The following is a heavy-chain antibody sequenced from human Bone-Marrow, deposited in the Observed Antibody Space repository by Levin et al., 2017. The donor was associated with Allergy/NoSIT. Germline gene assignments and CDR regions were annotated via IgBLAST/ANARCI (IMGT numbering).Heavy chain of an antibody. V-gene: IGHV3-48*01. CDR1: GFTFNVYS. CDR2: LTSDTKTM. CDR3: ARSVEGHFDY. J-gene: IGHJ4*02. Sequence: GESLKISCAASGFTFNVYSMNWVRQAPGKGLEWVSYLTSDTKTMYYADSVKGRFTISRDNAKNSLFLQMNSLRVEDTAVYYCARSVEGHFDYWGQGTLVTVSS. D-gene: IGHD6-19*01.